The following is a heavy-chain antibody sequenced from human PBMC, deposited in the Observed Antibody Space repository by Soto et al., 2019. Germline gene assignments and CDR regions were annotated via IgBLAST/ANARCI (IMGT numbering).Heavy chain of an antibody. V-gene: IGHV1-2*04. CDR3: ARGVHLGYCSSTSCYWGYYYYYGMDV. CDR1: GYTFTGYY. Sequence: ASVKVSCKASGYTFTGYYMHWVRQAPGQGLEWMGWINPNSGGTNYAQKFQGWVTMTRDTSISTAYMELSRLRSDDTAVYYCARGVHLGYCSSTSCYWGYYYYYGMDVWGQGTTVTVSS. CDR2: INPNSGGT. J-gene: IGHJ6*02. D-gene: IGHD2-2*01.